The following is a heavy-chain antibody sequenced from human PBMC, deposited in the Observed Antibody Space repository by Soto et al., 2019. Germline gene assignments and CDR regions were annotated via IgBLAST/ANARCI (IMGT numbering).Heavy chain of an antibody. CDR1: GGSISSGGYY. CDR2: IYYSGST. D-gene: IGHD3-9*01. Sequence: SETLSLTCTVSGGSISSGGYYWSWIRQPPGKGLEWIGYIYYSGSTNYNPSLKSRVTISVDTSKNQFSLKLSSVTAADTAVYYRARGGPPVLRYFDWLRGGYGMDVWGQGTTVTVSS. J-gene: IGHJ6*02. V-gene: IGHV4-61*08. CDR3: ARGGPPVLRYFDWLRGGYGMDV.